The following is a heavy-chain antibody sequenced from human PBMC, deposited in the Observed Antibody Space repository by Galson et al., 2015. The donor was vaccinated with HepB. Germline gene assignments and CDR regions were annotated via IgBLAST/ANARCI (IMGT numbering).Heavy chain of an antibody. J-gene: IGHJ3*02. D-gene: IGHD6-13*01. CDR3: ARDLAAETTDAFDI. V-gene: IGHV1-18*01. CDR1: GYSFTSYG. CDR2: ISGYNGRA. Sequence: SVKVSCKASGYSFTSYGVTWVRQAPGQGLQWMGWISGYNGRAIYAQEFQDRVTLTTDTSTTTASMEVRRLTSDDTAIYYCARDLAAETTDAFDIWGQETMVIVSS.